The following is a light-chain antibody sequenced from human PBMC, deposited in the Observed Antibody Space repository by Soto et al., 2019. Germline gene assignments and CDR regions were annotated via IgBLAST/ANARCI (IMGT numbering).Light chain of an antibody. Sequence: QSVLTQPASVSGSPGQSITISCAGSGGDVGNYDLLSWYQQIPGKAPKLIIYGVTTRPSGISDRFSASKSGLTASLTISGLQPEDEADYYCSSFTSNRIYVFGPGTKVTVL. CDR1: GGDVGNYDL. CDR3: SSFTSNRIYV. CDR2: GVT. J-gene: IGLJ1*01. V-gene: IGLV2-14*02.